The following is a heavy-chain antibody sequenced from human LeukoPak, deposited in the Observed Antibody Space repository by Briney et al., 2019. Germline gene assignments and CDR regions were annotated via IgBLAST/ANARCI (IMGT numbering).Heavy chain of an antibody. CDR3: ARRGYNSGSIDY. D-gene: IGHD5-18*01. Sequence: PSETLSLTCTVSGGSISSSSYYWGWIRQPPGKGLEWIGSIYYSGSTYYNPSLKSRVTISIDTSKNQFSLKLSSVTAADTAVYYCARRGYNSGSIDYWGQGTLVTVSS. J-gene: IGHJ4*02. V-gene: IGHV4-39*01. CDR1: GGSISSSSYY. CDR2: IYYSGST.